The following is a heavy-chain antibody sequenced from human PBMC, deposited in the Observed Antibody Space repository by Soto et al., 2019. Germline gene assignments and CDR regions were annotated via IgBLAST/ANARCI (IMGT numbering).Heavy chain of an antibody. J-gene: IGHJ3*02. D-gene: IGHD3-22*01. Sequence: AGGSLRLSCAASGFTFSSYGMHWVRQAPGKGLEWVAVISYDGSNKYYADSVKGRFTISRDNSKNTLYLQMNSLRAEDTAVYYCAKDPTMIVVADAFDIWGQGTMVTVSS. CDR3: AKDPTMIVVADAFDI. V-gene: IGHV3-30*18. CDR1: GFTFSSYG. CDR2: ISYDGSNK.